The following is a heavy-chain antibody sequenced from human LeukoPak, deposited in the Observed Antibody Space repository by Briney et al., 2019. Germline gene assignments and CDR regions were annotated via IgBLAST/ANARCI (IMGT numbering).Heavy chain of an antibody. D-gene: IGHD6-13*01. J-gene: IGHJ4*02. CDR1: GGSISSYY. CDR2: IYTSGST. CDR3: AREAEAAAGRGFDY. V-gene: IGHV4-4*07. Sequence: SETLSLTCTVSGGSISSYYWSWIRQPAGKGMEWIGRIYTSGSTNYNASLESRVTMSVDTSKNQFSLNLSSVTAADTAVYYCAREAEAAAGRGFDYWGQGTLVTVAS.